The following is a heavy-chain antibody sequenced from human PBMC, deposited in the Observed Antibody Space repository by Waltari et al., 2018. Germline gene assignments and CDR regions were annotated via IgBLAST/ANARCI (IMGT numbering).Heavy chain of an antibody. CDR3: AKDRRYSYGTDAFDI. D-gene: IGHD5-18*01. Sequence: QVQLVESGGGVVQPGGSLRLSCAASGFTFSSYGMHWVRQATGKGLEWVAFIRYDGSNKYYADSVKGRFTISRDNSKNTLYLQMNSLRAEDTAVYYCAKDRRYSYGTDAFDIWGQGTMVTVSS. CDR2: IRYDGSNK. J-gene: IGHJ3*02. CDR1: GFTFSSYG. V-gene: IGHV3-30*02.